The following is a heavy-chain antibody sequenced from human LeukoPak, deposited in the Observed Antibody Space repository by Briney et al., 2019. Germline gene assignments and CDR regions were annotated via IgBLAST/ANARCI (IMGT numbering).Heavy chain of an antibody. D-gene: IGHD3-10*01. CDR1: GGSTSSYY. Sequence: SETLSLTCTVSGGSTSSYYWSWIRQPAGKGLEWIGCIYFSGSTTYNPSLNSRVTISLDQSQNQFSLKLRSVTAADTAVYYCARHSGTTGEVKFDPWGQGTLVTLSS. CDR2: IYFSGST. J-gene: IGHJ5*02. V-gene: IGHV4-4*07. CDR3: ARHSGTTGEVKFDP.